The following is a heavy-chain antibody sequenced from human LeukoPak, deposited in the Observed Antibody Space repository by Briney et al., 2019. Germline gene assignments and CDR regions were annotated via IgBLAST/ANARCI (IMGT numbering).Heavy chain of an antibody. CDR2: IYYSGST. Sequence: PSQTLSLTCAVSGGSISSGGYSWSWIRQPPGKGLEWIGYIYYSGSTYYNPSLKSRVTISVDTSKNQFSLKLSSVTAADTAVYYCARVRRTAGHYYYYYMDVWGKGTTVTVSS. CDR3: ARVRRTAGHYYYYYMDV. CDR1: GGSISSGGYS. D-gene: IGHD6-13*01. V-gene: IGHV4-30-4*07. J-gene: IGHJ6*03.